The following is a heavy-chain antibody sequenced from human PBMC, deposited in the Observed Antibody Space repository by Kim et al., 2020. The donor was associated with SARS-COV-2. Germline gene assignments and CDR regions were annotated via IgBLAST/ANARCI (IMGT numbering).Heavy chain of an antibody. CDR1: GGSFSGYY. CDR2: INHSGST. CDR3: ARVPAASTYRAVAGTRRYFDY. J-gene: IGHJ4*02. Sequence: SETLSLTCAVYGGSFSGYYWSWIRQPPGKGLEWIGEINHSGSTNYNPSLKSRVTISVDTSKNQFSLKLSSVTAADTAVYYCARVPAASTYRAVAGTRRYFDYWGQGTLVTVSS. D-gene: IGHD6-19*01. V-gene: IGHV4-34*01.